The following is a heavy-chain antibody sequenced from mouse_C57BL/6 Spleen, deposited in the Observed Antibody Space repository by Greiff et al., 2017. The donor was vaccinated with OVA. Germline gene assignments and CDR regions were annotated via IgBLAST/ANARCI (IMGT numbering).Heavy chain of an antibody. Sequence: EVQGVESGGGLVKPGGSLTLSCAASGFTFSDYGMHWVRQAPETGLEWVAYISSGSSTIYYADTVKGRFTISRDNAKNTLFLQMTSLRSEDTAMYYCARGVTTGYFDVWGTGTTVTVSS. CDR2: ISSGSSTI. D-gene: IGHD2-2*01. CDR3: ARGVTTGYFDV. CDR1: GFTFSDYG. V-gene: IGHV5-17*01. J-gene: IGHJ1*03.